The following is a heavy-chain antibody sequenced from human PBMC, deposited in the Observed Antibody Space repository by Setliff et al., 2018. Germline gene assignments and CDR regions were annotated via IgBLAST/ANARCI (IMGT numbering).Heavy chain of an antibody. V-gene: IGHV4-4*02. CDR2: IYQSGTT. D-gene: IGHD3-10*01. CDR3: ARAPGRNIRGEY. J-gene: IGHJ4*02. Sequence: SETLSLTCTVSGESIRSNNWWNWVRQPPGKGLEWIGDIYQSGTTNYNPSLKSRVTISADTSKNQFSLKLKSLTAADTAGDYCARAPGRNIRGEYWGQGALVTVSS. CDR1: GESIRSNNW.